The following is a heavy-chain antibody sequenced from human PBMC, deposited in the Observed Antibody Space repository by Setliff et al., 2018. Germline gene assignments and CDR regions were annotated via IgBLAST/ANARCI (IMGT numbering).Heavy chain of an antibody. Sequence: GGSLRLSCAGSGFTFNTYWMTWVRQAPGKGLEWVASITHDGSKTYILDSVKGRFTISRDNSKNTLYLQMNSLRAEDTAVYYCARDLMYYYDSSGPDAFDIWGQGTMVTVSS. CDR3: ARDLMYYYDSSGPDAFDI. J-gene: IGHJ3*02. CDR1: GFTFNTYW. D-gene: IGHD3-22*01. CDR2: ITHDGSKT. V-gene: IGHV3-7*03.